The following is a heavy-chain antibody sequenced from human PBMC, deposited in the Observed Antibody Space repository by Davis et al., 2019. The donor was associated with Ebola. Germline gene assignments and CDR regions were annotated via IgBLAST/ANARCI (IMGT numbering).Heavy chain of an antibody. Sequence: GESLKISCSASGFAFSSFVMSWVRQAPGKGLEWVSSIRGSGDAANYADFVKGRCTISRDNSKNMLYLRLNVLTAEDTAVYYCARHGRAAGMSWFDPWGQGALVTVSS. CDR1: GFAFSSFV. CDR3: ARHGRAAGMSWFDP. V-gene: IGHV3-23*01. D-gene: IGHD6-13*01. CDR2: IRGSGDAA. J-gene: IGHJ5*02.